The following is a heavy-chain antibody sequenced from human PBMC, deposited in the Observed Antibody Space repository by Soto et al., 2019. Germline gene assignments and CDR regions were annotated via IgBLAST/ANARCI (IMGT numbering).Heavy chain of an antibody. D-gene: IGHD1-26*01. Sequence: QITLRESGPPRVEPAQTLTLTCAFSGFSLTSRGVGVGWVRQPPGKALEWLALIYWNDERRYSPSLNVRLTISKDTSRNQVVLTMGNMDAVDTATYYCARTTFFKATPKPWSWGVVGPDVPPLLGPFDFWGQGTFVTVSS. CDR2: IYWNDER. J-gene: IGHJ4*02. CDR3: ARTTFFKATPKPWSWGVVGPDVPPLLGPFDF. CDR1: GFSLTSRGVG. V-gene: IGHV2-5*01.